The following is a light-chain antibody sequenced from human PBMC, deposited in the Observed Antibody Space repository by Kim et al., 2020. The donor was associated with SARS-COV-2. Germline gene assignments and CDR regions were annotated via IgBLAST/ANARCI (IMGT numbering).Light chain of an antibody. J-gene: IGKJ1*01. CDR1: QSVYSNF. CDR3: QQYGSSPEKEWT. Sequence: EIVLTQTPGTLSLSPGERATLSCRASQSVYSNFLAWYQHKPGQAPRLLFYGASSRATGVPDRFSGSGSGTDFTLTINRLGPEDFAVYYCQQYGSSPEKEWTFGRGTKVDIK. V-gene: IGKV3-20*01. CDR2: GAS.